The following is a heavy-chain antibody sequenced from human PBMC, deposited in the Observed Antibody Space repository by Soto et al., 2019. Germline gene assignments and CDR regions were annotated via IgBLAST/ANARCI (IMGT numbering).Heavy chain of an antibody. CDR1: GFTLQNYA. Sequence: GRCLRLSCTPAGFTLQNYAMACDRQAPGKELEGVSTLIGGHYGTAYSFSVKGRFTVSRDKTKNCLYLQMKRLGVEATAMYFCAKGKPTGYIYWFDPWGQGSLDTVSS. V-gene: IGHV3-23*01. J-gene: IGHJ5*02. CDR3: AKGKPTGYIYWFDP. D-gene: IGHD1-1*01. CDR2: LIGGHYGT.